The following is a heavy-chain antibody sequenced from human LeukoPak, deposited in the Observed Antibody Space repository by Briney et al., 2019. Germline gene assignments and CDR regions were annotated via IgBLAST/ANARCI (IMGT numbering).Heavy chain of an antibody. CDR2: IYSGGSI. Sequence: PGGSLRLSCSASGFTVSSNYMSWVRQAPGKGLEWVSIIYSGGSIRYADSVRGRFTISRDNSKSTLYLQMNSLRAEDTAVYYCARDSAAKGYWGQGTLVTVSS. D-gene: IGHD6-19*01. CDR3: ARDSAAKGY. CDR1: GFTVSSNY. J-gene: IGHJ4*02. V-gene: IGHV3-53*01.